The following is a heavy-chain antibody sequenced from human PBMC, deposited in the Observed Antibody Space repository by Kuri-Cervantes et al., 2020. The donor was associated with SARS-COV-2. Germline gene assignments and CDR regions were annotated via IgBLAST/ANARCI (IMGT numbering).Heavy chain of an antibody. CDR3: ARRSRGARWFDP. V-gene: IGHV1-18*04. Sequence: ASVKVSCKASGYTFTSYGVSWVRQAPGQGLEWMGWISAYNGNTNYAQKLQGRVTMTTDTSTSTAYMELRSLRSDDTAVYYCARRSRGARWFDPWGQGTLVTVSS. CDR2: ISAYNGNT. CDR1: GYTFTSYG. J-gene: IGHJ5*02. D-gene: IGHD3-16*01.